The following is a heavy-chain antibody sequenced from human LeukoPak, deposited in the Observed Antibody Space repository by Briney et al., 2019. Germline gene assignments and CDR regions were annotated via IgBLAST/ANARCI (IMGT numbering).Heavy chain of an antibody. CDR2: IIPIFGTA. D-gene: IGHD2-21*02. J-gene: IGHJ4*02. V-gene: IGHV1-69*01. CDR1: GFTFSSYA. CDR3: ARGEAYCGGDCYSSFDY. Sequence: GGSLRLSCAASGFTFSSYAISWVRQAPGQGLEWMGGIIPIFGTANYAQKFQGRVTITADESTSTAYMELSSLRSEDTAVYYCARGEAYCGGDCYSSFDYWGQGTLVTVSS.